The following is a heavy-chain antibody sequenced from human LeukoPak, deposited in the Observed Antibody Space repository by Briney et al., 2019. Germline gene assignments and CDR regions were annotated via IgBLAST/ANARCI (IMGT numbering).Heavy chain of an antibody. J-gene: IGHJ5*02. V-gene: IGHV4-34*01. CDR2: INHSGST. CDR3: ARGPRLPPYYDFWSGYTTTGFDP. Sequence: SETLSLTCAVYGGSFSGYYWSWIRQPPGKGLEWIGEINHSGSTNYNPSLKSRVTISVDTSKNQFSPKLSSVTAADTAVYYCARGPRLPPYYDFWSGYTTTGFDPWGQGTLVTVSS. CDR1: GGSFSGYY. D-gene: IGHD3-3*01.